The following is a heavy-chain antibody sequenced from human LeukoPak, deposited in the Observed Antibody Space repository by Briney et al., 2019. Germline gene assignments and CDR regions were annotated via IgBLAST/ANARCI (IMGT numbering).Heavy chain of an antibody. J-gene: IGHJ3*02. CDR3: ARVDYYDSSGRDAFDI. D-gene: IGHD3-22*01. Sequence: SETLSLTCAVYGGSFSGYYWSWIRQPPGKGLEWIGYIYYSGSTYYNPSLKSRVTISVDTSKNQFSLKLSSVTAADTAVYYCARVDYYDSSGRDAFDIWGQGTMVTVSS. V-gene: IGHV4-30-4*01. CDR1: GGSFSGYY. CDR2: IYYSGST.